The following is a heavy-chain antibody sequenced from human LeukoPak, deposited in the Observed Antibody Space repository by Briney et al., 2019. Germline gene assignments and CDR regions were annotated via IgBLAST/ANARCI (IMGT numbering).Heavy chain of an antibody. J-gene: IGHJ5*02. D-gene: IGHD6-13*01. CDR3: ARERIAATGTNWFDP. CDR1: GFIFSSYS. CDR2: ISYDGSST. V-gene: IGHV3-30-3*01. Sequence: GGSLRLSCSASGFIFSSYSMQWVRQAPGKGLEWVAMISYDGSSTYYADSVKGRFTISRDNSKNTLYLQMNSLRAEDTAVYYCARERIAATGTNWFDPWGQGTLVTVSS.